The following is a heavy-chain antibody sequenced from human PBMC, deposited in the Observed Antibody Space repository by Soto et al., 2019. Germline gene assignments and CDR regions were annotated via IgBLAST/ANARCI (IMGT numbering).Heavy chain of an antibody. CDR2: FHYSGST. V-gene: IGHV4-39*01. D-gene: IGHD3-16*01. CDR3: ARGFGRSNFDY. CDR1: GGSISSRDSY. J-gene: IGHJ4*02. Sequence: LSLTCTVSGGSISSRDSYWGWIRQPPGKGLEWIGSFHYSGSTYYNPSLKSRVTISVDTSKNQLSLRVTSVTAADTAVYYCARGFGRSNFDYWGQGTLVTVSS.